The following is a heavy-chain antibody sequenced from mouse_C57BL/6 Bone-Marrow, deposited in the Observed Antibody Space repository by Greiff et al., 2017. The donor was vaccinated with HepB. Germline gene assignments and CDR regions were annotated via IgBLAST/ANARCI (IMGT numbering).Heavy chain of an antibody. CDR1: GFTFSSYA. Sequence: EVKLMESGGGLVKPGGSLKLSCAASGFTFSSYAMSWVRQTPEKRLEWVATISDGGSYTYYPDNVKGRFTISRDNAKNNLYLQMSHLKSEDTAMYYCAETTYFDYWGQGTTLTVSS. V-gene: IGHV5-4*03. J-gene: IGHJ2*01. D-gene: IGHD2-12*01. CDR3: AETTYFDY. CDR2: ISDGGSYT.